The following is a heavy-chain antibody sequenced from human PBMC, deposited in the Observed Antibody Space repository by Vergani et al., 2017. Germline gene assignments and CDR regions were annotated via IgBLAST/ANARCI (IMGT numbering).Heavy chain of an antibody. V-gene: IGHV3-48*01. J-gene: IGHJ4*02. Sequence: EVQLVESGGGLVQPGGSPRLSCVASGFTFSSYSMNWVRQAPGKGLEWVSYISSSSGTIYYADSVKGRVTISRDNAKNSLYLQMNSLRAEDTAVYYCARDSAYYGSGNVDYWGQGTLVTVSS. CDR3: ARDSAYYGSGNVDY. CDR2: ISSSSGTI. CDR1: GFTFSSYS. D-gene: IGHD3-10*01.